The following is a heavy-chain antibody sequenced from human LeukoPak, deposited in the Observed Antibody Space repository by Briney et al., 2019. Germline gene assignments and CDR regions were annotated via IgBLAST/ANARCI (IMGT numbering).Heavy chain of an antibody. CDR3: ARVALFEYFWSGIPPRGAFDP. J-gene: IGHJ5*02. D-gene: IGHD3-3*01. Sequence: PSETLSLTCTVSGGSISSYYWSWIRQPPGKGLEWIGYIYYSGSTNYNPSLKSRVTISVDTSKNQFSLKLSSVTAADTAVYYCARVALFEYFWSGIPPRGAFDPWGQGTLVTVSS. CDR2: IYYSGST. CDR1: GGSISSYY. V-gene: IGHV4-59*01.